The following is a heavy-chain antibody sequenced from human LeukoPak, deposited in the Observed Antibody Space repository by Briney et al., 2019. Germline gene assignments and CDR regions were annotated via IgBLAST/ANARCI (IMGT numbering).Heavy chain of an antibody. D-gene: IGHD3-9*01. CDR2: ISYDGGNK. V-gene: IGHV3-30-3*01. Sequence: GRSLRLSCAASGFTFSSYAMHWVRQAPGKGLEWVAVISYDGGNKYYADSVRGRFTISRDNSKNTLYLQMNSLRAEDTAVYYCAREAGGRYSPYYYGMDVWGQGTTVTVSS. J-gene: IGHJ6*02. CDR1: GFTFSSYA. CDR3: AREAGGRYSPYYYGMDV.